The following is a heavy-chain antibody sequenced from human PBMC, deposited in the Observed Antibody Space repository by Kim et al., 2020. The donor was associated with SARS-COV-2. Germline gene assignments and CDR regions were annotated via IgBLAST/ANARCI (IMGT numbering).Heavy chain of an antibody. V-gene: IGHV4-34*01. CDR2: INHSGST. Sequence: SETLSLTCAVYGGSFSGYYWSWIRQPPGKGLEWIGEINHSGSTNYNPSLKSRVTISVDTSKNQFSLKLSSVTAADTAVYYCARERGRYSSGWYTRREEY. CDR1: GGSFSGYY. CDR3: ARERGRYSSGWYTRREEY. D-gene: IGHD6-13*01. J-gene: IGHJ1*01.